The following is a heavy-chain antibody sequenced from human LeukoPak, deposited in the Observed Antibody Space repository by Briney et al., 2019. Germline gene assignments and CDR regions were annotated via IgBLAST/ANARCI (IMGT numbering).Heavy chain of an antibody. V-gene: IGHV3-23*01. Sequence: PGGSLRLSCAASGFNLCSYAMSWVRPAPRKGRGWGLAISGSGGSTYYADSVKGRFTISRDNSKNTLYLQMNSLRAEDTAVYYCAKFDSSSFYFDYWGQGTLVTVSS. CDR3: AKFDSSSFYFDY. CDR2: ISGSGGST. D-gene: IGHD6-6*01. J-gene: IGHJ4*02. CDR1: GFNLCSYA.